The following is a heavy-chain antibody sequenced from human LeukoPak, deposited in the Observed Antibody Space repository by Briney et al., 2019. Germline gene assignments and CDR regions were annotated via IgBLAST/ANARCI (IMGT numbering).Heavy chain of an antibody. CDR3: ARDQGYGPAFDY. Sequence: GGSLRLSCAASGFTFSSYAMHWVRQAPGKGLEWVAVISYDGSNKYYADSVKGRFTISRDNSKNTLYLQMNSLRAEDTAVYYCARDQGYGPAFDYWGQGTLVTVSS. J-gene: IGHJ4*02. V-gene: IGHV3-30*04. CDR1: GFTFSSYA. CDR2: ISYDGSNK. D-gene: IGHD5-18*01.